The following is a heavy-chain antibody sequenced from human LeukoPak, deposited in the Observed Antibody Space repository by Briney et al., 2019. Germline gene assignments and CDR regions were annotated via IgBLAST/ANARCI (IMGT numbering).Heavy chain of an antibody. CDR3: ARAPRVLCPDY. Sequence: ASVKVSCKASGYTFTGYYMHWVRQAPGQGLEWMGWISAYNGNTNYAQKLQGRVTMTTDTSTSTAYMELRSLRSDDTAVYYCARAPRVLCPDYWGQGTLVTVSS. D-gene: IGHD2-2*01. CDR2: ISAYNGNT. J-gene: IGHJ4*02. CDR1: GYTFTGYY. V-gene: IGHV1-18*04.